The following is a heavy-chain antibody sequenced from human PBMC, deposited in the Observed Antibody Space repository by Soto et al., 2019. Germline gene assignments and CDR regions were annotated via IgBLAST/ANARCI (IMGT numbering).Heavy chain of an antibody. V-gene: IGHV2-5*02. D-gene: IGHD3-10*01. J-gene: IGHJ4*02. CDR1: GFSLSTSGVG. CDR2: IYWDDDK. CDR3: AHSLTYYYAQSWRFDY. Sequence: QITLKESGPTLVKPTQTLTLTCTFSGFSLSTSGVGVGWISQPPGKALEWLALIYWDDDKRYSPSLKSRLTITKDTSKNQVVITMTNMDPVDTATYYCAHSLTYYYAQSWRFDYWGQGTLVTVSS.